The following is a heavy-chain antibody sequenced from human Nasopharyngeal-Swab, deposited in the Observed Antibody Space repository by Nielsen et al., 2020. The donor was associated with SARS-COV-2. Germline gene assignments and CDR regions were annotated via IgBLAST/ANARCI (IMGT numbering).Heavy chain of an antibody. V-gene: IGHV4-39*01. D-gene: IGHD5-12*01. Sequence: SGPTLVKPTQTLTLTCTFSGFSLSTSGMCVSWIRQPPGKGLEWIGEINHSGSTNYNPSLKSRVTISVDTSKNQFSLKLSSVTAADTAVYYCARLHRRGIVATNRWFDPWGQGTLVTVSS. CDR2: INHSGST. CDR3: ARLHRRGIVATNRWFDP. CDR1: GFSLSTSGMC. J-gene: IGHJ5*02.